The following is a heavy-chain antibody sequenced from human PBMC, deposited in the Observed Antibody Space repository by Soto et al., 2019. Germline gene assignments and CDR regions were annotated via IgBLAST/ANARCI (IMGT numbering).Heavy chain of an antibody. J-gene: IGHJ4*02. Sequence: QVQLVESGGGLVKPGGSLRLSCAASGLTFSDYYMSWIRQAPGKGLEWVSYISGSGSAIDYADSVKGRFTISRDNAKKSLYLQMNSLRAEDTAVYYCTRVPNWNDGYYFDYWGQGTLVTVSS. D-gene: IGHD1-1*01. V-gene: IGHV3-11*01. CDR3: TRVPNWNDGYYFDY. CDR2: ISGSGSAI. CDR1: GLTFSDYY.